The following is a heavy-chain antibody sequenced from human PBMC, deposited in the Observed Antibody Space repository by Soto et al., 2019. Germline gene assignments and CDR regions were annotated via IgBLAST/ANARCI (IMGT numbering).Heavy chain of an antibody. Sequence: PSETLPLTCTVSGGSISSGGYYWSWIRQHPGKGLEWIGYIYYSGSTYYNPSLKSRVTISVDTSKNHLSLKLSSVTAADTAVYFCARDTPDSGLQGRPTGWFDPWGQGTLVTVSS. J-gene: IGHJ5*02. CDR3: ARDTPDSGLQGRPTGWFDP. D-gene: IGHD4-4*01. CDR2: IYYSGST. CDR1: GGSISSGGYY. V-gene: IGHV4-31*03.